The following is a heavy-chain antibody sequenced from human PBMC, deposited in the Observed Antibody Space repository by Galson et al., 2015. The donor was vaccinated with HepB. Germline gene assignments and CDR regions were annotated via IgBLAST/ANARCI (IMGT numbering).Heavy chain of an antibody. D-gene: IGHD2-2*01. Sequence: SLRLSCAASGFTFSDYEMNWVRQAPGKGLEWVSYISSTGSDISYADSVKGRFTISRDNAKNSLYLQMNSLRAEDTSVYYCARGSTYHMDVWGQGPTVAVSS. CDR3: ARGSTYHMDV. CDR2: ISSTGSDI. CDR1: GFTFSDYE. V-gene: IGHV3-48*03. J-gene: IGHJ6*02.